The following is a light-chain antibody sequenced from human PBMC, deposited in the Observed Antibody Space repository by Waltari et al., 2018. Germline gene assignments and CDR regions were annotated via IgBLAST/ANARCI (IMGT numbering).Light chain of an antibody. CDR2: GTI. CDR3: QQYNNWPLT. J-gene: IGKJ4*01. Sequence: EVVMTQSPATLSVSPGESATLSCGASQSVGGDLAWYQQKPGQAPRLLIYGTIPKPTGVSARFSGSGSGTEFTLTISRLQSEDFAVYYCQQYNNWPLTFGGGTKVEI. V-gene: IGKV3-15*01. CDR1: QSVGGD.